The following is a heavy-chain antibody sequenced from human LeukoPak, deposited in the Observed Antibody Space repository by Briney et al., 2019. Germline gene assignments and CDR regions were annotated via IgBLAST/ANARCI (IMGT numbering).Heavy chain of an antibody. CDR2: IYYSGST. J-gene: IGHJ5*02. D-gene: IGHD3-22*01. Sequence: SKTLSLTCTVSGGSISSYYWSWIRQPPGKGLEWIGSIYYSGSTNYNPSLKSRVTISVDTSKNQFSLKLSSVTAADTAVYYCARDPGSSGYFGIFDPWGPGTLVTVSS. V-gene: IGHV4-59*01. CDR1: GGSISSYY. CDR3: ARDPGSSGYFGIFDP.